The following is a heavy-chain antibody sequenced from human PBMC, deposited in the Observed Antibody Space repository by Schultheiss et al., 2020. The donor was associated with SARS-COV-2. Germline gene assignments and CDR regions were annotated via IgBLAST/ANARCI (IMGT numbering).Heavy chain of an antibody. CDR3: ARSGVYYYDSSGYLDYYYGMDV. J-gene: IGHJ6*02. D-gene: IGHD3-22*01. CDR1: GGSISSYY. V-gene: IGHV4-34*01. Sequence: SETLSLTCTVSGGSISSYYWSWIRQPPGKGLEWIGEINHSGSTNYNPSLKSRVTISVDTSKNQFSLKLSSVTAADTAVYYCARSGVYYYDSSGYLDYYYGMDVWGQGTTVTVSS. CDR2: INHSGST.